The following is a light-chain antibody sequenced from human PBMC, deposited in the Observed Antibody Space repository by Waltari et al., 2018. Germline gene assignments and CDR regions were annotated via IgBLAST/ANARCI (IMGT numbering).Light chain of an antibody. Sequence: DVVMTQTRFSLSVTPGQPASISCKSSQSLLYSDGKTYLYWYLQKPGQSPHLLIYEVSSRVSGVPDRFSGSGSGTDFTLKISRVEAEDVGVYYCMQAIHLPLTFGGGTKVEIK. CDR3: MQAIHLPLT. CDR2: EVS. J-gene: IGKJ4*01. V-gene: IGKV2-29*02. CDR1: QSLLYSDGKTY.